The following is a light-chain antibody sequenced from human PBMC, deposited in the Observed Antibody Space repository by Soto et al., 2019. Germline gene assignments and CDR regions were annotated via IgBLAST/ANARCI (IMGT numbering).Light chain of an antibody. J-gene: IGKJ1*01. Sequence: DIQMTQSPSTLSASVGDRVTITCRATQNIYGWLAWYQQKSGKAPKLLIYDASSLESGVPSRFSGSGFGTEFTVTISSLQPDDFATYYCQQYNRYPWKFGQGT. V-gene: IGKV1-5*01. CDR2: DAS. CDR1: QNIYGW. CDR3: QQYNRYPWK.